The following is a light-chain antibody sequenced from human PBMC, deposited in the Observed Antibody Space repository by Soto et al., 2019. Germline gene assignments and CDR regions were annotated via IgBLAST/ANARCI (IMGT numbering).Light chain of an antibody. J-gene: IGKJ1*01. Sequence: EIVMTQSPATLSVSPGERATLSCRASQSVSSNLAWHQQKPGQAPRLLIYGAFTRATGIPARFSGSGSGTEFTLTFSSLQSEDFAVYYCQQYNDWPWTFGQGTKVEIK. V-gene: IGKV3-15*01. CDR1: QSVSSN. CDR2: GAF. CDR3: QQYNDWPWT.